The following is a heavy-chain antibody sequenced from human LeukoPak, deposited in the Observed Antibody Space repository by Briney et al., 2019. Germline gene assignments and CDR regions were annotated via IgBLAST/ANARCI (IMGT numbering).Heavy chain of an antibody. J-gene: IGHJ4*02. CDR1: GFTFSDYG. D-gene: IGHD2-15*01. CDR3: AKARPRNCSGAACYHYFDY. CDR2: ISYDGSNK. Sequence: PGGSLTLSCAASGFTFSDYGMHCVRQAPGKGLEWMAVISYDGSNKYYADSVKGRFTISRDNSENTLYLQVNSLRAEDTAVYYCAKARPRNCSGAACYHYFDYWGQGTLVTVSS. V-gene: IGHV3-30*18.